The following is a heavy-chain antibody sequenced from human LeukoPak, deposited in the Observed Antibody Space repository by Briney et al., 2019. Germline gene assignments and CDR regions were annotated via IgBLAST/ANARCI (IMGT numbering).Heavy chain of an antibody. Sequence: ASVKVSCKASGYTFTDYYIHCVRQAPGQGLEWMGWIGPKNGDTHYAQKFQGRVTMTRDTSISTAYMELSRLTSDDTAVHYCARYYYDGSGYFGYWGQGTLVTVSS. CDR2: IGPKNGDT. CDR3: ARYYYDGSGYFGY. D-gene: IGHD3-22*01. V-gene: IGHV1-2*02. J-gene: IGHJ4*02. CDR1: GYTFTDYY.